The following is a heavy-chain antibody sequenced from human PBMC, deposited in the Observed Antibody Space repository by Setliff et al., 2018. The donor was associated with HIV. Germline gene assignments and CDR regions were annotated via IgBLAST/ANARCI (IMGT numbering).Heavy chain of an antibody. V-gene: IGHV3-21*01. CDR2: ITSNLNY. D-gene: IGHD3-22*01. Sequence: PGGSLRLSCVASGFSFSRYTMMWVRQAPGKGLEWVSSITSNLNYKYADSLKGRFTISRDNTKNSLYLQMNSLRAEDTAVYYCARGDSFVYSYVYPDYWGQGTLVTV. J-gene: IGHJ4*02. CDR3: ARGDSFVYSYVYPDY. CDR1: GFSFSRYT.